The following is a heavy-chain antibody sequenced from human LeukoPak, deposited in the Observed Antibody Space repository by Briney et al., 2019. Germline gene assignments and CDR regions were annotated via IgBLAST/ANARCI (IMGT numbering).Heavy chain of an antibody. V-gene: IGHV3-11*01. CDR1: GFTFSDYY. J-gene: IGHJ1*01. Sequence: PGGSLRLSCAASGFTFSDYYMSWIRQAPGKGLEWVSYISSSGNTIYYADSVEGRFTISRDNAKNSLYLQMHSLRAEDTAMYYCARSTLPGRSGRTEFFQHWGQGTLVTVSS. D-gene: IGHD6-19*01. CDR3: ARSTLPGRSGRTEFFQH. CDR2: ISSSGNTI.